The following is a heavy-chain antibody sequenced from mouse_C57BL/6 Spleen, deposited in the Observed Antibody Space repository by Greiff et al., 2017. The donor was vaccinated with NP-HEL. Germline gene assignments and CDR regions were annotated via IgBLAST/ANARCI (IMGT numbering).Heavy chain of an antibody. J-gene: IGHJ2*01. Sequence: QVQLQQPGAELVRPGTSVKLSCKASGYTFTSYWMHWVKQRPGQGLEWIGVIDPSDSYTNYNQQFKGKATLTVDTSSSTAYMQLSSLTSEDSAVYYGARRGGVVASYYFDYWGQGTTLTVSS. CDR2: IDPSDSYT. V-gene: IGHV1-59*01. D-gene: IGHD1-1*01. CDR1: GYTFTSYW. CDR3: ARRGGVVASYYFDY.